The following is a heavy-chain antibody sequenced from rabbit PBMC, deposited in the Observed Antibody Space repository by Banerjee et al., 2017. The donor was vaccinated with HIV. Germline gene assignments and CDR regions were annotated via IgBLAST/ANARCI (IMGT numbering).Heavy chain of an antibody. CDR3: ARTAYGGYATTRLDL. J-gene: IGHJ3*01. D-gene: IGHD6-1*01. CDR2: IAGGSSGST. Sequence: QSLEESGGDLVKPGASLTLTCTASGLDFSSSYYMCWVRQAPGKGLEWLACIAGGSSGSTYYASWAKGRFTISKTSSTTVTLQMTSLTAADTATYFCARTAYGGYATTRLDLWGPGTLVTVS. V-gene: IGHV1S40*01. CDR1: GLDFSSSYY.